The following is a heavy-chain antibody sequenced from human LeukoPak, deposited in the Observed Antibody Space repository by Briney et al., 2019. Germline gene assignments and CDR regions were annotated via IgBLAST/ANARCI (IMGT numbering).Heavy chain of an antibody. CDR3: ARDLARAASIAAAGTNGY. CDR2: IYYSGST. J-gene: IGHJ4*02. CDR1: GGSFSGYY. D-gene: IGHD6-13*01. V-gene: IGHV4-34*01. Sequence: SETLSLTCAVYGGSFSGYYWSWIRQPPGKGLEWIGSIYYSGSTYYNPSLKSRVTISVDTSKNQFSLKLSSVTAADTAVYYCARDLARAASIAAAGTNGYWGQGTLVTVSS.